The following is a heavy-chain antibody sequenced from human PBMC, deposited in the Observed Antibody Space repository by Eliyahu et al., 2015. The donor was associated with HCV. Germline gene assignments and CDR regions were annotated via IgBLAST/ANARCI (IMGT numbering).Heavy chain of an antibody. D-gene: IGHD4-23*01. CDR3: ARTLHSTTVVTPPFDY. Sequence: GQGLEWTGWISTYNGNTNYAQKFQGRVTMTTDTSTSTAYMELRSLTSGDTAVYYCARTLHSTTVVTPPFDYWGQGTLITVSS. CDR2: ISTYNGNT. V-gene: IGHV1-18*01. J-gene: IGHJ4*02.